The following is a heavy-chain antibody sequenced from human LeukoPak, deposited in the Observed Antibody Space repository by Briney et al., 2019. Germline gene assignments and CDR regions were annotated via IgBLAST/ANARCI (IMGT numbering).Heavy chain of an antibody. J-gene: IGHJ5*02. CDR3: AKSYDYIWGSYRFNWFDR. D-gene: IGHD3-16*02. Sequence: ETLSLTCTVSGGSISSSSYYWGWIRQPPGKGLEWVSGISGRDGSTYYADSVKGRFTISRDNSKNTLYLQMNSLRAEDTAVYYCAKSYDYIWGSYRFNWFDRWGQGTLVTVSS. CDR2: ISGRDGST. CDR1: GGSISSSSYY. V-gene: IGHV3-23*01.